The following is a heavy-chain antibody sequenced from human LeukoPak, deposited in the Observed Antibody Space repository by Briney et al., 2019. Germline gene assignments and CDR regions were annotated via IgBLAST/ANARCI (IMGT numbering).Heavy chain of an antibody. CDR2: ISGSGGST. J-gene: IGHJ5*02. Sequence: GGSLRLSCAASGFTFSSYAMSWVRQAPGKGLEWVSAISGSGGSTYYADSVKGRFTISRDNSKNTLYLQMNSLRAEDTAVYYCARAYYYDSSGYPPNWFDPWGQGTLVTVSS. CDR1: GFTFSSYA. V-gene: IGHV3-23*01. D-gene: IGHD3-22*01. CDR3: ARAYYYDSSGYPPNWFDP.